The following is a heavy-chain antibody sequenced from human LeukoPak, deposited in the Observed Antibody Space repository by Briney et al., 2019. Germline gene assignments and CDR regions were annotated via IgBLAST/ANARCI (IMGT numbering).Heavy chain of an antibody. V-gene: IGHV3-30-3*01. D-gene: IGHD1-7*01. CDR1: GFAFSSSW. CDR2: ISYDGSNK. CDR3: ARDPGITRPVGYFDY. Sequence: PGGSLRLSCAASGFAFSSSWMHWVRQAPGKGLEWVAVISYDGSNKYYADSVKGRFTISRDNSKNTLYLQMNSLRAEDTAVYYCARDPGITRPVGYFDYWGQGTLVTVSS. J-gene: IGHJ4*02.